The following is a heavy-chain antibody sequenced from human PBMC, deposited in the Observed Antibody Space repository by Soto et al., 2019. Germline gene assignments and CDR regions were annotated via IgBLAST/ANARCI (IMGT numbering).Heavy chain of an antibody. V-gene: IGHV3-53*01. J-gene: IGHJ6*02. Sequence: VGSLRLSCAASGFSFSTYGMHWVRQAPGKGLEWVSVIYSGGSTYYADSVKGRFTISRDNSKNTLYLQMNSLRAEDTAVYYCARGYYYYYGMDVWGQGTTVTVSS. CDR3: ARGYYYYYGMDV. CDR2: IYSGGST. CDR1: GFSFSTYG.